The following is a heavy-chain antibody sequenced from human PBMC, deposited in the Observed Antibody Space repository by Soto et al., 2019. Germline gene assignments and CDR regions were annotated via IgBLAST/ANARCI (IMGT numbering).Heavy chain of an antibody. D-gene: IGHD3-3*01. CDR3: ARAMGNFGRDY. V-gene: IGHV4-59*01. CDR2: IYYSGST. CDR1: GGSISSYY. J-gene: IGHJ4*02. Sequence: SETLSLTCTVSGGSISSYYWSWIRQPPGKGLEWIGYIYYSGSTNYNPSLKSRVTISVDTSKNQFSLKLSSVTAADTAVYYCARAMGNFGRDYWGQGTLVTVSS.